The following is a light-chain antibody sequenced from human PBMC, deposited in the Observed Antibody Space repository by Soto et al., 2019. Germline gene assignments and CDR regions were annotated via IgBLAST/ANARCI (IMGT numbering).Light chain of an antibody. CDR1: QGISSY. J-gene: IGKJ1*01. Sequence: DIQLTQSPSFLSASVGDRVTITCLASQGISSYLAWYQQKPGKAPKLLIYKASTLKSGVPSRFSGSGSGTEFTLTISSLQSEDFAVYYCQQYNNWPGTFGQGTKVDIK. V-gene: IGKV1-9*01. CDR2: KAS. CDR3: QQYNNWPGT.